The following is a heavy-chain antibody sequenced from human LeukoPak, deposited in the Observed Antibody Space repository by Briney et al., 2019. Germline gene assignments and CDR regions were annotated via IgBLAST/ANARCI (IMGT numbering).Heavy chain of an antibody. CDR1: GGSISSSSAY. Sequence: SETLSLTCTVSGGSISSSSAYWGWIRQPPGKGLESIGSIYYSKNAYYNPSLKSRVTISADTSKNQFSLTLGSVSATDTAVYYCVSPRGFSYGYFDYWGQGTLVTVSS. CDR3: VSPRGFSYGYFDY. D-gene: IGHD5-18*01. V-gene: IGHV4-39*01. CDR2: IYYSKNA. J-gene: IGHJ4*02.